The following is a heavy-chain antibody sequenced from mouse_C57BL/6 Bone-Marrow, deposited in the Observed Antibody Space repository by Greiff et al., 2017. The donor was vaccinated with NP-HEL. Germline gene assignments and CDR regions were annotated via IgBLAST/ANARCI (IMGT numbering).Heavy chain of an antibody. CDR2: IRSKSSNYAT. V-gene: IGHV10-3*01. Sequence: DVRLVESGGGLVQPKGSLKLSCAASGITFNTYAMHWVRQAPGKGLEWVARIRSKSSNYATYYADSGKDRFTISRDDSQSMLYLQMNNLKTEDTAMYYCVRGGRWFAYWGQGTLVTVSA. D-gene: IGHD1-1*01. CDR1: GITFNTYA. CDR3: VRGGRWFAY. J-gene: IGHJ3*01.